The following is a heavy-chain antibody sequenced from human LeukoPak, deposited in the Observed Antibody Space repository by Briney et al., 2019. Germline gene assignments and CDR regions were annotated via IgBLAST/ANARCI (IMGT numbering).Heavy chain of an antibody. D-gene: IGHD2-21*01. J-gene: IGHJ3*02. CDR3: ARSWGVADAFDI. CDR1: GFTFSSYS. Sequence: GGSLRLSCAASGFTFSSYSMNWVRQAPGKGLEWVSSISSSSSYIYYADSVKGRFTISRDNAKNSLYLQMNSLRAEDTAVYYCARSWGVADAFDIWGQGTMLTVSS. CDR2: ISSSSSYI. V-gene: IGHV3-21*01.